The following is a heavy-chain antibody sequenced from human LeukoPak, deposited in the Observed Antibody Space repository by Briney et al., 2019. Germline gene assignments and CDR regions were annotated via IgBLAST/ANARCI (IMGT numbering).Heavy chain of an antibody. J-gene: IGHJ2*01. CDR3: ARRGWWPREWYFDL. CDR1: GYTVSSNY. CDR2: IYSVGST. V-gene: IGHV3-53*01. Sequence: GLSLRLPCASSGYTVSSNYMSWVRQPPGRGLVCVSVIYSVGSTYYAASVKGRVTISRDNYKNTLYLQMNSLRAEDTAVYCCARRGWWPREWYFDLWGRGTLVTVSS. D-gene: IGHD2-15*01.